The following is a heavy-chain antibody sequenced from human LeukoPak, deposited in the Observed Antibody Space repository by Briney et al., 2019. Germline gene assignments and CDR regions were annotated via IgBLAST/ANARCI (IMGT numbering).Heavy chain of an antibody. CDR3: ARNVVAAAGSFDY. CDR1: GESINSFY. Sequence: SKTLSLTCTVSGESINSFYWSWIRQPAGKGLEWIGRIYSSGSTNYSPSLESRVTMSVDTSKNQFSLKLSSVTAADTAVYYCARNVVAAAGSFDYWGQGTQVTVSS. D-gene: IGHD6-13*01. J-gene: IGHJ4*02. CDR2: IYSSGST. V-gene: IGHV4-4*07.